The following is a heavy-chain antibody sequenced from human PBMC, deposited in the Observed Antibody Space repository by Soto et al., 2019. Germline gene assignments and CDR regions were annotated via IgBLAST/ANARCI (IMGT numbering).Heavy chain of an antibody. CDR3: ATPRMSRSCPYEGDFDY. J-gene: IGHJ4*02. Sequence: GGSLRLSCAASGFTFSGSAVHWVRQASGKGLEWVGRIRSKANSYATEYAASVKGRFTISRDNSKNTLYLQMNSLRAEDTAVNSCATPRMSRSCPYEGDFDYWGQGTLVTVSS. CDR2: IRSKANSYAT. CDR1: GFTFSGSA. V-gene: IGHV3-73*01. D-gene: IGHD6-13*01.